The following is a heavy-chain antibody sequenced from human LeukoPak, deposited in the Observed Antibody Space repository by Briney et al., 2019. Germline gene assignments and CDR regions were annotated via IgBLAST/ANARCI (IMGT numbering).Heavy chain of an antibody. Sequence: GGSLRLSCTSSGFTFGTYAVSWFRQAPGKGLEWVSTIDKTTYPTFYADSVKGRFTISRDNSKNTLYLQMNSLRAEDTAVYYCAKEPAGNYYDWVYWGQGTLVTVSS. J-gene: IGHJ4*02. CDR2: IDKTTYPT. CDR3: AKEPAGNYYDWVY. V-gene: IGHV3-23*01. D-gene: IGHD3-22*01. CDR1: GFTFGTYA.